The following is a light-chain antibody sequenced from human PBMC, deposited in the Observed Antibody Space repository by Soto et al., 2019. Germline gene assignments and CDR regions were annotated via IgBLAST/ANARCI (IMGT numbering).Light chain of an antibody. V-gene: IGLV2-14*01. Sequence: QSALTQPASVSGSPGQSITISCTGTGSDIGSYDYVSWYQQLPGKAPKVIIYEVNKRPSGISHRFSGSKSVNTGSLTISGLQAEDEADYYCTSYTTSGSVWVFGGGTKLTVL. CDR2: EVN. J-gene: IGLJ3*02. CDR3: TSYTTSGSVWV. CDR1: GSDIGSYDY.